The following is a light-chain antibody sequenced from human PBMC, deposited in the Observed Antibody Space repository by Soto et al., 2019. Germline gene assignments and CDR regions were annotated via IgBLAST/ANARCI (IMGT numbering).Light chain of an antibody. CDR2: YAS. CDR3: QQYGSSPST. CDR1: PSVSSSY. Sequence: EMGLTQSPGPLSLPPGERATLSSRASPSVSSSYLAWYQPNPGQVPRLLINYASSRATGIPDRFSGSGSGTDFTLHLSGLEPEDISEYYCQQYGSSPSTFGQGTELEIK. V-gene: IGKV3-20*01. J-gene: IGKJ2*01.